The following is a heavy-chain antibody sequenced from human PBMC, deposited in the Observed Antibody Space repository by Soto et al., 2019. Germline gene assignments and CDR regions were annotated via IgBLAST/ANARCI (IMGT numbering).Heavy chain of an antibody. CDR1: GFTFDDYA. V-gene: IGHV3-9*01. CDR3: AKDISRSGDYLLSYDY. CDR2: ISWNSGSI. J-gene: IGHJ4*02. D-gene: IGHD4-17*01. Sequence: EVQLVESGGGLVQPGRSLRLSCAASGFTFDDYAMHWVRQAPGKGLEWVSGISWNSGSIGYADSVKGRFTISRDNAKNSLYLQMNSLRAEDTALYYCAKDISRSGDYLLSYDYWGQGTLVTVSS.